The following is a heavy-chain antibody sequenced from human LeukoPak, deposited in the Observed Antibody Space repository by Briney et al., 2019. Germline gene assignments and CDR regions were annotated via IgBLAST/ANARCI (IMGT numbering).Heavy chain of an antibody. CDR2: ISGGNGNI. D-gene: IGHD6-19*01. J-gene: IGHJ3*02. CDR3: AREMADSTGWNSFDI. V-gene: IGHV1-3*01. Sequence: GASVKVSCKAYDYTFTSYAVHWVRQAPGQRLEWMGWISGGNGNIKYSQKFQGRVTITRDTSASTAYMELSSLRSEDTAVYYCAREMADSTGWNSFDIWGQGTMVTVSS. CDR1: DYTFTSYA.